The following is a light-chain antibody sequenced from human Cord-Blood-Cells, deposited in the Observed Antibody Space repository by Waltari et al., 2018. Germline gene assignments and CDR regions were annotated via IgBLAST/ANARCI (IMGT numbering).Light chain of an antibody. J-gene: IGLJ1*01. V-gene: IGLV2-14*01. CDR3: SSYTSSSTYV. CDR1: SSDVGGYNH. Sequence: QSALTQPASVSGSPGQSITISCTGTSSDVGGYNHFSWYQQHPGKAPKRMIYDVSNRPSGVSNRFSGSKSGNTASLTISGLQAEDEADYYCSSYTSSSTYVFGTGTKVTVL. CDR2: DVS.